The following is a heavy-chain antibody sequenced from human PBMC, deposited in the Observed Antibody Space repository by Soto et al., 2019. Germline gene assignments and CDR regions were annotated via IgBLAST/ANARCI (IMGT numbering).Heavy chain of an antibody. J-gene: IGHJ3*02. Sequence: GESLKTSCKGSGYSFTSYWIGWVRQMPGKGLEWMGIIYPGDSDTRYSPSFQGQVTISADKSISTAYLQWSSLKASDTAMYYCASPTRYSGYDSGDAFDIWGQGTMVTVSS. D-gene: IGHD5-12*01. CDR2: IYPGDSDT. CDR1: GYSFTSYW. V-gene: IGHV5-51*01. CDR3: ASPTRYSGYDSGDAFDI.